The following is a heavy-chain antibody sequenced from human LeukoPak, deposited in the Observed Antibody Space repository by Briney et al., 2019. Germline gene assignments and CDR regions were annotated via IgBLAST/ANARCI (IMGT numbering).Heavy chain of an antibody. CDR2: INHSGST. D-gene: IGHD3-22*01. CDR3: ARDHEGYSYYDSSETSDY. Sequence: SETLSLTCAVYGGSFSGYYWSWIRQPPGKGLEWIGEINHSGSTNYNPSLKSRVTISVDTSKNQFSLKLSSVTAADTAVYYCARDHEGYSYYDSSETSDYWGQGTLVTVSS. V-gene: IGHV4-34*01. CDR1: GGSFSGYY. J-gene: IGHJ4*02.